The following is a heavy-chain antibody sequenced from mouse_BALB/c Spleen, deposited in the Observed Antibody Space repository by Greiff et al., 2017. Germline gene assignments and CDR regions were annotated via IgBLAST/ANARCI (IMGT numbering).Heavy chain of an antibody. J-gene: IGHJ3*01. CDR3: AREDYGNLFAY. V-gene: IGHV5-4*02. CDR2: ISDGGSYT. D-gene: IGHD2-1*01. Sequence: EVKLVESGGGLVKPGGSLKLSCAASGFTFSDYYMYWVRQTPEKRLEWVATISDGGSYTYYPDSVKGRFTISRDNAKNNLYLQMSSLKSEDTAMYYCAREDYGNLFAYWGQGTLVTVSA. CDR1: GFTFSDYY.